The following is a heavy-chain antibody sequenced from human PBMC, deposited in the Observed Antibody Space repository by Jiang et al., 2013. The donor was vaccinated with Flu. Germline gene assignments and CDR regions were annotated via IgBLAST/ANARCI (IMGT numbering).Heavy chain of an antibody. Sequence: LLKPSETLSLTCAVYGGSFSDYYWSWIRQPPGKGLEWIGQINHSGRANYNPSLKSGVTISVDTSKNQLSLKLSSVTAADTAVYYCARHKPNARAFQYWGQGTLVTVSS. CDR1: GGSFSDYY. D-gene: IGHD1-1*01. J-gene: IGHJ4*02. V-gene: IGHV4-34*01. CDR3: ARHKPNARAFQY. CDR2: INHSGRA.